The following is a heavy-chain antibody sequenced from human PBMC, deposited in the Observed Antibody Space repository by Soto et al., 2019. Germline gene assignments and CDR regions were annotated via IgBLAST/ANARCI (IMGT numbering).Heavy chain of an antibody. CDR2: INPNSGGT. Sequence: ASVKVSCKASGYTFTGYYMHWVRQAPGQGLEWMGWINPNSGGTNYAQKFQGRVTMTRDTSISTAYMELSRLRSDDTAVYYCARDRVRGGNLYYYYGMDVWGQGTTVTVSS. CDR1: GYTFTGYY. V-gene: IGHV1-2*02. J-gene: IGHJ6*02. D-gene: IGHD3-10*01. CDR3: ARDRVRGGNLYYYYGMDV.